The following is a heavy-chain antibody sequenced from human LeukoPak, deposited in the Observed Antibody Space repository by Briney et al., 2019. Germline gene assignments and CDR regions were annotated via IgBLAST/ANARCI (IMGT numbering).Heavy chain of an antibody. J-gene: IGHJ4*02. Sequence: GGSLRLSCAASGFTFSSYAMSWVRQAPGKGLEWVSAISGSGGSTYYADSVKGRFTISRDNSKNMLYLQMNSLRAEDTAVYYCAKGDNYYDSSGYDYWGQGTLVTASS. D-gene: IGHD3-22*01. V-gene: IGHV3-23*01. CDR1: GFTFSSYA. CDR3: AKGDNYYDSSGYDY. CDR2: ISGSGGST.